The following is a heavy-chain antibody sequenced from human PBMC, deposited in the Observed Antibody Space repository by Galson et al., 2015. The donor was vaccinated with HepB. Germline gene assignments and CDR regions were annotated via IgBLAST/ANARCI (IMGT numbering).Heavy chain of an antibody. Sequence: SLRLSCAASGFTFSSYGMHWVRQAPGKGLEWVAVISYDGSNKYYADSVKGRFTISRDNSKNTLYLQMNSLRAEDTAVYYCAKDRAVAGTWFDPWGQGTLVTVSS. CDR1: GFTFSSYG. J-gene: IGHJ5*02. D-gene: IGHD6-19*01. CDR2: ISYDGSNK. V-gene: IGHV3-30*18. CDR3: AKDRAVAGTWFDP.